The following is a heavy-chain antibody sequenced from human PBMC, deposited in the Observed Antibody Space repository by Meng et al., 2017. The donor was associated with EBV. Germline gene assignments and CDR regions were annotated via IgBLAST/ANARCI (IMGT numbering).Heavy chain of an antibody. CDR3: TRLDGSYIYY. CDR2: IRSKANSYAT. Sequence: LVESRGGVGRPGGPLKLSLAASGSTFSGSAMRLVRQASGKGLGLVGRIRSKANSYATAYAASVKGRFTISRDDSKNTAYLQINSLKTEDTAVYYCTRLDGSYIYYWGQGTLVTVSS. J-gene: IGHJ4*02. D-gene: IGHD1-26*01. CDR1: GSTFSGSA. V-gene: IGHV3-73*01.